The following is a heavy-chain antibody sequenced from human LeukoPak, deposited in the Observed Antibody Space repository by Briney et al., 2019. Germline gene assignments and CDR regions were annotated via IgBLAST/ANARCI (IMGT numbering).Heavy chain of an antibody. CDR2: IKPDGSEQ. CDR1: GFSFSTFW. V-gene: IGHV3-7*01. CDR3: VRGGGLLPDY. J-gene: IGHJ4*02. Sequence: GGSLRLSCAASGFSFSTFWMSWVRQAPERGLEWVANIKPDGSEQYYVDSVKGRFTISRDNAKNSMYLQISSLRAEDTAVYYCVRGGGLLPDYWGQGTPVTISS. D-gene: IGHD1-26*01.